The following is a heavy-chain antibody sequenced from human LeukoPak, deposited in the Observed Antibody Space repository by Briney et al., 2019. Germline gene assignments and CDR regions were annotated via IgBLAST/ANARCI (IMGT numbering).Heavy chain of an antibody. V-gene: IGHV3-30*02. D-gene: IGHD3-9*01. CDR3: AKKYYDILTGYSEADY. J-gene: IGHJ4*02. Sequence: DSVKGRFTISRDNSKNTLYLQMNSLRAEDTAVYYCAKKYYDILTGYSEADYWGQGTLVTVSS.